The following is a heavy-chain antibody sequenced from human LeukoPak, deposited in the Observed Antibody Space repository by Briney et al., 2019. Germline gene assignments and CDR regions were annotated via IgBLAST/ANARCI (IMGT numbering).Heavy chain of an antibody. V-gene: IGHV3-23*01. CDR3: AKDKDYYDSSGNFGNPTVFDY. D-gene: IGHD3-22*01. Sequence: GGSLRLSCAASGFTFNSYAMDWVRQAPGKGLEWVSAISGSGGSTYYADSVKGRFTISRDNSKNTLYLQVNSLRAEDTAVYYCAKDKDYYDSSGNFGNPTVFDYWGQGPRSPSPQ. CDR1: GFTFNSYA. J-gene: IGHJ4*02. CDR2: ISGSGGST.